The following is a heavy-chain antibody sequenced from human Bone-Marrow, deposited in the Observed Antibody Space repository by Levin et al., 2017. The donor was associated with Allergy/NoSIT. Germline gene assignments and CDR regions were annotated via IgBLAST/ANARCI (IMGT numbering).Heavy chain of an antibody. CDR3: AGVYGSRWCLGAFDI. J-gene: IGHJ3*02. Sequence: PSETLSLTCSVSGVSISTYWSWIRQPPGKGLEWIGFIYYSGSTNYNPPLKSRVSISLDASKNQISLKLSSLTAPDPAVYYCAGVYGSRWCLGAFDIWGQGTMVTVSS. CDR1: GVSISTY. D-gene: IGHD6-13*01. CDR2: IYYSGST. V-gene: IGHV4-59*01.